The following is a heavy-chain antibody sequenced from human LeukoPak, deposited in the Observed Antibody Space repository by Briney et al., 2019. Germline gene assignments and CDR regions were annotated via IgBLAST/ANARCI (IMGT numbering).Heavy chain of an antibody. CDR3: ARYSGSYPYYFDY. Sequence: ASVKVSCKASGYTFTAYYIHWVRQAPGQGLEWMGWVNPNSGGTFYAQRFQGRVTMTRDTSISTVYMELSRLTSDDTAVYYCARYSGSYPYYFDYWGQGTLVTVSS. J-gene: IGHJ4*02. D-gene: IGHD1-26*01. V-gene: IGHV1-2*02. CDR2: VNPNSGGT. CDR1: GYTFTAYY.